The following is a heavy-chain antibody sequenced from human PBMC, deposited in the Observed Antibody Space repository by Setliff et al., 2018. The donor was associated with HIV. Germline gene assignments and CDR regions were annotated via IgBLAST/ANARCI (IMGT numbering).Heavy chain of an antibody. J-gene: IGHJ4*02. CDR1: GCTFSSYA. Sequence: SVKVSCKASGCTFSSYAISWVRQAPGQGLEWMGGIIPIFGTANYAQKFQGRVTITADESTSTAYMELSSLRSEDTAVYYCARAPQTSSNWRIWDYWGQGTLVTVSS. CDR2: IIPIFGTA. V-gene: IGHV1-69*13. D-gene: IGHD6-13*01. CDR3: ARAPQTSSNWRIWDY.